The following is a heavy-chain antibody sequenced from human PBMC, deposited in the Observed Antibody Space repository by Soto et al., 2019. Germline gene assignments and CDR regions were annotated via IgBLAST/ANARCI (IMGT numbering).Heavy chain of an antibody. D-gene: IGHD5-12*01. V-gene: IGHV3-33*01. CDR2: VWYDGRNK. CDR1: GFTFSNYG. Sequence: QVQLVESGGGVVQPGRSLRLSCAASGFTFSNYGMHWVRQAPGKGLEWVAHVWYDGRNKYYRDSVQGRFSISRDNSKNTLYLQMNSLRDEDTAVYYCVRAAGYSGNDYVYYYGMDVWGLGTTVTVSS. J-gene: IGHJ6*02. CDR3: VRAAGYSGNDYVYYYGMDV.